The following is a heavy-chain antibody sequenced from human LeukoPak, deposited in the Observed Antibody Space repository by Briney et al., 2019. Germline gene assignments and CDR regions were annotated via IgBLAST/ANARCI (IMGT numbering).Heavy chain of an antibody. D-gene: IGHD5-12*01. J-gene: IGHJ4*02. CDR1: GFTFSSYW. Sequence: GGSLRLSCAASGFTFSSYWMNWVRQAPGKGLEWVANIKPDGSDQYYVDSVKGRFTISRDNAKNTLYLQMNSLRAEDTAVYYCARVRATFSPHFDNWGQGTLVTVSS. CDR3: ARVRATFSPHFDN. V-gene: IGHV3-7*02. CDR2: IKPDGSDQ.